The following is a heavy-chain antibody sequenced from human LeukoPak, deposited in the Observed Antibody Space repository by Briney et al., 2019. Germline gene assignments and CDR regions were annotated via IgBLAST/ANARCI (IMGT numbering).Heavy chain of an antibody. D-gene: IGHD6-6*01. J-gene: IGHJ4*02. V-gene: IGHV4-39*01. Sequence: SETLSLTRTVSGGSISSSSYYWGWIRRPPGKGLEWIGSIYYSGSTYYNPSLKSRVTISVDTSKNQFSLKLSSVTAADTAVYYCARYSSSADFDYWGQGTLVTVSS. CDR1: GGSISSSSYY. CDR2: IYYSGST. CDR3: ARYSSSADFDY.